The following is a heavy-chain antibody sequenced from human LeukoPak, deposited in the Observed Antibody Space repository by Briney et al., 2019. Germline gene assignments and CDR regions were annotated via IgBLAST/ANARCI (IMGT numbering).Heavy chain of an antibody. Sequence: GGSLRPSCAASGFTFSSRWMSWVRQAPGKGLEWVANIKAHGSGKSYVDSVKGRFTISRDNAKNSLYLQMNSLRGEDTAVYYCASGGDYGSFDYWGQGTLVTVSS. J-gene: IGHJ4*02. CDR3: ASGGDYGSFDY. V-gene: IGHV3-7*01. CDR2: IKAHGSGK. D-gene: IGHD4-17*01. CDR1: GFTFSSRW.